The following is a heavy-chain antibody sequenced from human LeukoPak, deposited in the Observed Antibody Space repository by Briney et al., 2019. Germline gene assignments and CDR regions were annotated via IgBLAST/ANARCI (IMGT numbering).Heavy chain of an antibody. CDR2: LSNSGGIT. CDR1: GFTLSSYA. Sequence: GGSLRLSCAASGFTLSSYAMSWVRQAPGKGLEWVSSLSNSGGITGYADFVKGRFTISRDNSKNTLWLQINNLRAEDTALYYCARDYTSGWYWDYWGQGTLVTVSS. J-gene: IGHJ4*02. D-gene: IGHD6-19*01. V-gene: IGHV3-23*01. CDR3: ARDYTSGWYWDY.